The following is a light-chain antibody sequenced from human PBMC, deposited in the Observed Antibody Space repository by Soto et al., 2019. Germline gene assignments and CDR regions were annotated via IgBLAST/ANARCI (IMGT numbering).Light chain of an antibody. V-gene: IGKV1-9*01. CDR1: QGISNS. J-gene: IGKJ1*01. CDR3: QQLIRFPTK. CDR2: LAS. Sequence: IQLTHSPSSLSASVLYRVTITFRASQGISNSLAWYQQKPGKAPKLLMYLASTLQSGVPPRFSGTGSGTNFTLTISSLQPEDFATYYCQQLIRFPTKFGQGTKVDIK.